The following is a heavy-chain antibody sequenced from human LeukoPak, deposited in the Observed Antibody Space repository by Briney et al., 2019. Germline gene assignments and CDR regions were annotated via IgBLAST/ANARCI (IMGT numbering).Heavy chain of an antibody. J-gene: IGHJ4*02. V-gene: IGHV3-66*01. CDR2: IYSGGST. CDR3: ARPVITFGGVID. Sequence: PGGSLRLSCAASGFTVTSNYMSWVRQAPGKGLEWVSVIYSGGSTYYADSVKGRFTISRDNSKNTLYLQMNSLRAEDTAVYYCARPVITFGGVIDWGQGTLVTVSS. D-gene: IGHD3-16*01. CDR1: GFTVTSNY.